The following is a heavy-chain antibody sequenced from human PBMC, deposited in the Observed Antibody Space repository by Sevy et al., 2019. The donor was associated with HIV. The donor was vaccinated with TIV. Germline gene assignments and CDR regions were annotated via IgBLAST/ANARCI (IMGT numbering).Heavy chain of an antibody. CDR1: GGSLNDFY. Sequence: SETLSLTCAVSGGSLNDFYWSWIRQSPGRGLEWIGYIYYNGTANSNPALRRRVTISAQTSKSQISLRLNSVTAADTAVYYCARGKVLFDHWGQGIVVTVSS. CDR3: ARGKVLFDH. J-gene: IGHJ4*02. V-gene: IGHV4-59*01. CDR2: IYYNGTA. D-gene: IGHD3-10*01.